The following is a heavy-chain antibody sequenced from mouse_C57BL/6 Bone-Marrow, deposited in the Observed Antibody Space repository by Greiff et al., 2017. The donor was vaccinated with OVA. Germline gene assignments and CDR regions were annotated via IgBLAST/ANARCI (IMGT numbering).Heavy chain of an antibody. V-gene: IGHV1-64*01. D-gene: IGHD3-2*02. CDR2: IHPNSGST. CDR3: ARSRGQLRLFYFDY. Sequence: VQLQQPGAELVKPGASVKLSCKASGYTFTSYWMHCVKQRPGQGLEWIGMIHPNSGSTNYNEKFKSKATLTVDKSSSTAYMQLSSLTSEDSAVYYCARSRGQLRLFYFDYWGQGTTLTVSS. CDR1: GYTFTSYW. J-gene: IGHJ2*01.